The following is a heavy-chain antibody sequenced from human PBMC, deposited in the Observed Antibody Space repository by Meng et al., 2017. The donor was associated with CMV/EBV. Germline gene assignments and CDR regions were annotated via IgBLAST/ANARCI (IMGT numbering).Heavy chain of an antibody. CDR1: GFTFDDYG. D-gene: IGHD3-9*01. J-gene: IGHJ4*02. V-gene: IGHV3-20*04. Sequence: GGSLRLSCAASGFTFDDYGMSWVRQAPGKGLEWVSGINWNGGSTGYADSVKGRFTISRDNAKNSLYLQMNSLRAEDTAVYYCARQYYDILTGYYNVIGVFDYWGQGTLVTVSS. CDR3: ARQYYDILTGYYNVIGVFDY. CDR2: INWNGGST.